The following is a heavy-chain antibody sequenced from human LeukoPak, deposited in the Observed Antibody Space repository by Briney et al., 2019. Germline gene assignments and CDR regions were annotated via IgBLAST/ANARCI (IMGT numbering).Heavy chain of an antibody. CDR3: VRGVGVSRFNYFDP. J-gene: IGHJ5*02. CDR2: IWYDASNK. D-gene: IGHD6-13*01. CDR1: GFIFSNYV. Sequence: GGSLRLSCTASGFIFSNYVMSWVRQAPGKGLEWVAVIWYDASNKYYADSVKGRFTISRDNSKNTLFLQMNSLRDDDTAVYYCVRGVGVSRFNYFDPWGQGTLVIVSS. V-gene: IGHV3-33*08.